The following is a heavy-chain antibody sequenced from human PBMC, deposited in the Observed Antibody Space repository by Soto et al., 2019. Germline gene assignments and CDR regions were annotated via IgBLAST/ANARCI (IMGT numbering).Heavy chain of an antibody. CDR2: ILNDGSNR. J-gene: IGHJ6*02. V-gene: IGHV3-33*01. Sequence: QVQLVESGGGAVQPGRALRLSCAASECAFGNYGMHWVRQAPGKGLEWVAVILNDGSNRYHADSVKERFTISRDNSKNTLYLQMNSLRAEDTAVYYCARDDEYSGNGMDVWGQGTTVTVS. CDR3: ARDDEYSGNGMDV. CDR1: ECAFGNYG. D-gene: IGHD3-10*01.